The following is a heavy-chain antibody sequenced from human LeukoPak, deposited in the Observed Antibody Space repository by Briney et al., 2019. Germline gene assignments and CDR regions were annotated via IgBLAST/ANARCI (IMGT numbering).Heavy chain of an antibody. Sequence: PSETLSLTCSVSGGSISSGGYYWSWIRQHPGKGLEWIGYIYYSGSTYYNPSLKSRVTISVDTSKNQFYLKLSSVTAADTAVYYCAIANCGGGSCYCDYWGQGTLVTVSS. D-gene: IGHD2-15*01. V-gene: IGHV4-31*03. CDR3: AIANCGGGSCYCDY. J-gene: IGHJ4*02. CDR1: GGSISSGGYY. CDR2: IYYSGST.